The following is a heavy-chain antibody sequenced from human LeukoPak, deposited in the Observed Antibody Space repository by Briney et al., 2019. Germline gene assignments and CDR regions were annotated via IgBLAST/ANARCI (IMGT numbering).Heavy chain of an antibody. CDR2: IYYSGST. V-gene: IGHV4-39*07. D-gene: IGHD5-18*01. J-gene: IGHJ5*02. CDR1: GGSISSSSYY. Sequence: SETLSLTCTVSGGSISSSSYYWGWIRQPPGKGLEWIGSIYYSGSTYYDPSLKSRVTISVDTSKNQFSLKLSSVTAADTAVYYCARGGWRWIQLWGTSGLIDPWGQGTLVTVSS. CDR3: ARGGWRWIQLWGTSGLIDP.